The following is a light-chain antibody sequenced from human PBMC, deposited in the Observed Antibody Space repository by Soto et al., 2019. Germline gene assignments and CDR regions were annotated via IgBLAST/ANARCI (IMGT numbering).Light chain of an antibody. Sequence: QAVVTQAPSVSGTPGQRVTISCSGSSSNIESNTVNWYQQLPGTAPKLLIYSNNQRPSGVPDRFSGSKSGTSASLAISGLQSEDEADYYCVAWDDSLNGRMFGGGTKLTVL. CDR3: VAWDDSLNGRM. CDR1: SSNIESNT. CDR2: SNN. J-gene: IGLJ3*02. V-gene: IGLV1-44*01.